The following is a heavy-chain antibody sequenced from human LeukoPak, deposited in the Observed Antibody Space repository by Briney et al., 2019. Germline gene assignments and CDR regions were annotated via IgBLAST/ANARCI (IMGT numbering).Heavy chain of an antibody. V-gene: IGHV5-51*01. D-gene: IGHD3-22*01. Sequence: GESLKISCKGSGFNFTAYWIAWVCQMPGKGLEWMGIFHPINSDTKYSPSFQGQVTISADKSSSTAYLQWNSLKASDTAMYYCARHQYYYDSSGNYGWFDSWGQGTLVTVSS. CDR2: FHPINSDT. J-gene: IGHJ5*01. CDR1: GFNFTAYW. CDR3: ARHQYYYDSSGNYGWFDS.